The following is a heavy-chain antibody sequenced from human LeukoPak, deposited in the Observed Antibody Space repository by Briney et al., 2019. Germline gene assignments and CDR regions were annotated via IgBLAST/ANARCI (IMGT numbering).Heavy chain of an antibody. J-gene: IGHJ4*02. CDR1: GFTFTSYA. Sequence: PGGSLRLSCATSGFTFTSYAMSWVRQAPGKGLEWVSAMSGSGDKTYYADSVKGRFTISRDNSKDTVYLQMSGLRGEDTAVYYCAKNRGYSSSWFFDDWGQGTLVTGSS. CDR2: MSGSGDKT. CDR3: AKNRGYSSSWFFDD. V-gene: IGHV3-23*01. D-gene: IGHD6-13*01.